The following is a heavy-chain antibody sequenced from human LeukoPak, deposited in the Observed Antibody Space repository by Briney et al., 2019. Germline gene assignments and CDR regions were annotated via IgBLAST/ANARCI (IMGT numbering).Heavy chain of an antibody. CDR2: VDPEDGET. CDR1: GYTFTDYY. J-gene: IGHJ4*02. CDR3: ATDRGIAAAGALDY. V-gene: IGHV1-69-2*01. D-gene: IGHD6-13*01. Sequence: ATVKISCKVSGYTFTDYYMHWVQQAPGKGLEGVGLVDPEDGETIYAEKFQGRVTITADTSTDTAYMELSSLRSEDTAVYYCATDRGIAAAGALDYWGQGTLVTVSS.